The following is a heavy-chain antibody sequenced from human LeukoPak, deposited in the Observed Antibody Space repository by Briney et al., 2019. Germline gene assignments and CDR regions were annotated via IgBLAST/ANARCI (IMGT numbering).Heavy chain of an antibody. J-gene: IGHJ4*02. Sequence: PSQTLSLTCTVSGGSISSGSYYWSWIRQPAGKGLEWIGRIYTSGGTNYNPSLKSRVTISVDTSKNQFSLKLSSVTAADTAVYYCASATRRGPRGTDYWGQGTLVTVSS. CDR1: GGSISSGSYY. CDR2: IYTSGGT. V-gene: IGHV4-61*02. D-gene: IGHD3-10*01. CDR3: ASATRRGPRGTDY.